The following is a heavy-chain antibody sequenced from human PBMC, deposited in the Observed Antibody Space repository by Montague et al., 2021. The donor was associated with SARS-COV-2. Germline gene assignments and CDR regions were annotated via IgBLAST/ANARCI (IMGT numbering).Heavy chain of an antibody. CDR1: GDSVSRNSPT. J-gene: IGHJ6*02. D-gene: IGHD1-1*01. Sequence: CAISGDSVSRNSPTWNWLRHSPPTGLQWVGRIYYRSKWYSDYALSARARVTINPDTSKNQFSLQLNSVTPEDTAIYYCISGREGNYNVMDVWGQGTTVTVSS. CDR3: ISGREGNYNVMDV. V-gene: IGHV6-1*01. CDR2: IYYRSKWYS.